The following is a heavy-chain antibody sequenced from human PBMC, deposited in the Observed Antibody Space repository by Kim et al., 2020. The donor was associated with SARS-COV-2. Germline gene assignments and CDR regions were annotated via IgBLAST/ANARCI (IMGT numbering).Heavy chain of an antibody. D-gene: IGHD3-9*01. J-gene: IGHJ3*02. V-gene: IGHV3-21*01. CDR1: GFTFSSYS. CDR2: ISSSSSYI. CDR3: ASDILTGYYSGGYDAFDI. Sequence: GGSLRLSCAASGFTFSSYSMNWVRQAPGKGLEWVSSISSSSSYIYYADSVKGRFTISRDNAKNSLYLQMNSLRAEDTAVYYCASDILTGYYSGGYDAFDIWGQGTMVTVSS.